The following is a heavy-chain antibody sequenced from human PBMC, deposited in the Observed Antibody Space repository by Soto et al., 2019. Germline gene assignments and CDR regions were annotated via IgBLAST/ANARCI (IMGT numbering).Heavy chain of an antibody. J-gene: IGHJ6*02. D-gene: IGHD5-18*01. CDR1: GYTFTSYY. V-gene: IGHV1-46*01. CDR2: INPSGGST. CDR3: ARELPYSYGTGRRHYYYGMDV. Sequence: ASVKVSCKASGYTFTSYYMHWVRQAPGQGLEWMGIINPSGGSTSYAQKFQGRVTMTRDTSTSTVYMELSSLRSEDTAVYYCARELPYSYGTGRRHYYYGMDVWGQGTTVTVSS.